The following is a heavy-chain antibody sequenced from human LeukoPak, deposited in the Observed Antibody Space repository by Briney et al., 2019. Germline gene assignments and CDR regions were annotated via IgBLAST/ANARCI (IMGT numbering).Heavy chain of an antibody. CDR3: ARVRRWLQQTDDAFDI. V-gene: IGHV1-2*02. Sequence: GASVKVSCKASGYTFTGYYMHWVRQAPGQGLEWMGWINPNSGGTNYAQKFQGRVTMTRDTSISTAYMEVSRLRYDDTAVYYCARVRRWLQQTDDAFDIWGQGTMVTVSS. CDR2: INPNSGGT. CDR1: GYTFTGYY. J-gene: IGHJ3*02. D-gene: IGHD5-24*01.